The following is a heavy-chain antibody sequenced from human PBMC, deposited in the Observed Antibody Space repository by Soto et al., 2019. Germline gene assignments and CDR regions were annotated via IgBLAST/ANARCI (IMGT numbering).Heavy chain of an antibody. CDR3: ARIPRYSFPTSDDLDS. CDR2: ITPIYPTT. CDR1: GGTFYTYT. J-gene: IGHJ4*02. Sequence: SVKVSCKASGGTFYTYTFSWVRQAPGQGLEWMGSITPIYPTTNYAERFQGRLTITADGSTRTAYMDLTSLTSEDTAVYYCARIPRYSFPTSDDLDSWGQGTLVTVSS. V-gene: IGHV1-69*13. D-gene: IGHD5-18*01.